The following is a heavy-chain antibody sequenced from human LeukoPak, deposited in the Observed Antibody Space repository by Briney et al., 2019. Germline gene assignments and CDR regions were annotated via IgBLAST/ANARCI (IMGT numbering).Heavy chain of an antibody. CDR1: GGSFSGYY. CDR2: INHSGST. D-gene: IGHD2-2*01. V-gene: IGHV4-34*01. Sequence: SETLSLTCAVYGGSFSGYYWSWIRQPPGKGLEWIGEINHSGSTNYNPSLKSRVTISVDTSKNQFSLKLSSVTAADTAVYYCARGLRSRSRWFDPWGQGTLVTVSS. J-gene: IGHJ5*02. CDR3: ARGLRSRSRWFDP.